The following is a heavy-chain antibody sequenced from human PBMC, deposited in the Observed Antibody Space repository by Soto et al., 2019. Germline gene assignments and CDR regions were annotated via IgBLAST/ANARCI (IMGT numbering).Heavy chain of an antibody. D-gene: IGHD4-17*01. CDR1: GGSLSSGTYY. Sequence: SETLSLTCTVCGGSLSSGTYYWSWIRQPPGKGLEWIGYIYHSGSSQSNPSLKSRVTISIDTSKNQFSLELRSVTAADTAVYYCARDLLDTTVDYYFDSWGPGRLVTVSS. CDR2: IYHSGSS. J-gene: IGHJ4*02. V-gene: IGHV4-30-4*01. CDR3: ARDLLDTTVDYYFDS.